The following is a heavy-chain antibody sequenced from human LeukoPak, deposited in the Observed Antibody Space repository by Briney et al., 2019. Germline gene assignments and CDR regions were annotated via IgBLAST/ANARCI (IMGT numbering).Heavy chain of an antibody. J-gene: IGHJ4*02. CDR1: GYTFTGYY. V-gene: IGHV1-2*02. CDR3: ARSGYYVRYFDY. CDR2: INPNSGDT. Sequence: GASVKVSCKASGYTFTGYYMHWVRQAPGQGLEWMGWINPNSGDTNYAQKFQGRVTMTRDTSISTAYMELSRLRSDDTAVYYCARSGYYVRYFDYWGQGTPVTVSS. D-gene: IGHD3-22*01.